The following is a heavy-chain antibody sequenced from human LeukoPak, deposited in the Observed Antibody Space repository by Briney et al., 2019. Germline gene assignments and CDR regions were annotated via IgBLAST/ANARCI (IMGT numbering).Heavy chain of an antibody. CDR2: IYSGGST. D-gene: IGHD3-10*01. V-gene: IGHV3-53*04. J-gene: IGHJ6*02. CDR1: GFTVSSNY. CDR3: ARVTHGGSGSYGPLYYYGMDV. Sequence: QSGGSLRLSCAASGFTVSSNYMSWVRQAPGKGLEWVSVIYSGGSTYYADSVKGRFTISRHNSKNTLYLQMNSLRAEDTAVYYCARVTHGGSGSYGPLYYYGMDVWSQGTTVTVSS.